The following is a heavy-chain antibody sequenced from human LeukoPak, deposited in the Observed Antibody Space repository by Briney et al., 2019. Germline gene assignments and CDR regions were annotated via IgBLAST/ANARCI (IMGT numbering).Heavy chain of an antibody. D-gene: IGHD1-7*01. CDR3: ASGLSGTLRHMDV. CDR2: IIPMIGIT. Sequence: SVKVSCKASGGTFSASGITWVRQAPGQGLEWMGGIIPMIGITNYAQKFQGRVTITADKSTSTAYMELSSLRSEDTAMYYCASGLSGTLRHMDVWGRGTTVIVSS. V-gene: IGHV1-69*17. CDR1: GGTFSASG. J-gene: IGHJ6*04.